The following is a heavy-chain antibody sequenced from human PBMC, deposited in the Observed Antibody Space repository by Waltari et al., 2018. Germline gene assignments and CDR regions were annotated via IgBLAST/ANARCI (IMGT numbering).Heavy chain of an antibody. J-gene: IGHJ6*02. V-gene: IGHV4-34*01. CDR2: ISHSGST. CDR1: GTSLTGYF. Sequence: QVQLQQWGAGLLKPSETLSPTCAVHGTSLTGYFWSWLRQLPGKGLEWIGEISHSGSTNFNPSLKNRVTISVDTSKNQFSLKLSSVTAADAAVYFCARGPMLDYGDNSGHYYYGLDVWGQGTTVIVSS. CDR3: ARGPMLDYGDNSGHYYYGLDV. D-gene: IGHD4-17*01.